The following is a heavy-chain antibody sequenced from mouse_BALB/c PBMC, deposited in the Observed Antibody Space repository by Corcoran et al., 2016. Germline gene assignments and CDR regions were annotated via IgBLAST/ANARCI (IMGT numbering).Heavy chain of an antibody. CDR1: GFNIRATY. J-gene: IGHJ3*01. Sequence: EDQLQQSGAELVKPGASVKLSCTASGFNIRATYMPWVKQRPEQGLAWIGRIDPANGNTKYDPKFQGKATITADTSSNTAYLQLSSLTSEDTAVYYCADITSATSWGQGTLVTVSA. CDR2: IDPANGNT. D-gene: IGHD1-1*01. V-gene: IGHV14-3*02. CDR3: ADITSATS.